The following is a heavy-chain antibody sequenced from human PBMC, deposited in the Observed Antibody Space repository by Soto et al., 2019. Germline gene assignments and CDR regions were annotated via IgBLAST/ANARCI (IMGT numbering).Heavy chain of an antibody. CDR2: IKSNTDGGDI. V-gene: IGHV3-15*07. J-gene: IGHJ6*02. Sequence: EVQLVESGGGLVQSGGSLGVSCAASGLTFSYAWMNWVRQAPGQGLEWVGRIKSNTDGGDIDYAAPVEGRFTISRDDSKNTLHLQMNSLKTEVTAVYYCTTEYSYAMEVWGQGTTVTVSS. CDR1: GLTFSYAW. CDR3: TTEYSYAMEV. D-gene: IGHD2-15*01.